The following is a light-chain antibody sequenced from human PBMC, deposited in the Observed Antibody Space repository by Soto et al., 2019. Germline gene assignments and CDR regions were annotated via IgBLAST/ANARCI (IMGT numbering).Light chain of an antibody. CDR1: QSVSSD. V-gene: IGKV3-15*01. J-gene: IGKJ5*01. CDR3: QQYGSSPIT. CDR2: GVS. Sequence: EIVMTQSPATLSVSPGERATLSCRASQSVSSDLAWYQQKPGQAPRLLMYGVSTRPTGIPARFSGSKSGTDFTLTIRGLEPEDAAVYYCQQYGSSPITFGQGTRLE.